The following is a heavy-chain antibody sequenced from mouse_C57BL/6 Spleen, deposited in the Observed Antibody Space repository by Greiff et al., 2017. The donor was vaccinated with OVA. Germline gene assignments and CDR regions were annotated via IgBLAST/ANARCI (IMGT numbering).Heavy chain of an antibody. Sequence: EVQVVESGGGLVQPGGSLKLSCAASGFTFSDYYMYWVRQTPEKRLEWVAYISNGGGSTYYPDTVKGRFTISRDNSKNTLYLQMSRLKSEDTAMYYCARDTTVGYWGQGTSVTVSS. CDR1: GFTFSDYY. CDR3: ARDTTVGY. CDR2: ISNGGGST. V-gene: IGHV5-12*01. J-gene: IGHJ4*01. D-gene: IGHD1-1*01.